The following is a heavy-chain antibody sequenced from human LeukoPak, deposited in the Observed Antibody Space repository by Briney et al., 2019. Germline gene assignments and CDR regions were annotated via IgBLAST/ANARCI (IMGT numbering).Heavy chain of an antibody. D-gene: IGHD3-10*01. J-gene: IGHJ4*02. CDR2: ITSSSSYI. V-gene: IGHV3-21*04. Sequence: GGSLRLSCAASGFTFSSYSMNWVRQAPGKGLEWVSSITSSSSYIYYADSVKGRFTISRDNSKNTLYLQMNSLRAEDTAVYYCAGTLWFGELYYWGQGTLVTVSS. CDR3: AGTLWFGELYY. CDR1: GFTFSSYS.